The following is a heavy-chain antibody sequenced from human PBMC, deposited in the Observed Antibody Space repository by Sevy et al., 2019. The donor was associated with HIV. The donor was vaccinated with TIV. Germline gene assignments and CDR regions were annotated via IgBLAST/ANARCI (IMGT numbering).Heavy chain of an antibody. CDR1: GFTFSDYY. CDR3: ASRDGYNLFDY. Sequence: GGSLRLSCAASGFTFSDYYMSWIRQAPGKGLEWVSYISSSGSTIYYADSVKGRFTISRDNAKNSLYLQMNSLGAEDTAVYYCASRDGYNLFDYWGQGTLVTVSS. CDR2: ISSSGSTI. J-gene: IGHJ4*02. V-gene: IGHV3-11*01. D-gene: IGHD5-12*01.